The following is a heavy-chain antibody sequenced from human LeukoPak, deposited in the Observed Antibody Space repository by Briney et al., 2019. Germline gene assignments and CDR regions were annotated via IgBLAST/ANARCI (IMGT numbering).Heavy chain of an antibody. V-gene: IGHV3-30*02. D-gene: IGHD3-16*02. J-gene: IGHJ4*02. CDR3: ANDPKVRLGELSLYRGRIPY. CDR1: GFTFSSYG. CDR2: IRYDGSNK. Sequence: GGGLVQPGGSLRLSCGASGFTFSSYGMHWVRQAPGKGLEWVTFIRYDGSNKYYADSVKGRFTISRDNSKNMVYLQMNSLRTEDTAVYYCANDPKVRLGELSLYRGRIPYWGQGTLVTVSS.